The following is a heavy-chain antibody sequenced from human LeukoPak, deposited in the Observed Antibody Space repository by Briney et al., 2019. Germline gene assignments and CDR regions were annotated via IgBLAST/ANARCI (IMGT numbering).Heavy chain of an antibody. CDR1: GYSFTSYW. Sequence: GESLTISCKGSGYSFTSYWIGWVRQMTGKGLEWMGIIYPGDSDTRYSPSFQGQVTISADKSISTAYLQWSSLKASDTAMYYCAVGYCSSTSCGKQFDYWGQGTLVTVSS. CDR2: IYPGDSDT. J-gene: IGHJ4*02. D-gene: IGHD2-2*01. V-gene: IGHV5-51*01. CDR3: AVGYCSSTSCGKQFDY.